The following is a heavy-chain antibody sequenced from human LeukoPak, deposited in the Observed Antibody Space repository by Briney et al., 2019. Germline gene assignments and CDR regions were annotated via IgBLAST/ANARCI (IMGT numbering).Heavy chain of an antibody. V-gene: IGHV3-53*01. CDR1: GFTVSSNY. J-gene: IGHJ4*02. CDR2: IYSGGST. D-gene: IGHD3-22*01. CDR3: ARGRRGYYDSSGYYCDY. Sequence: GGSLRLSCAASGFTVSSNYMSWVRQAPGKGLEWVSVIYSGGSTYYADSVKGRFTISRDDSKNTLYLQMNSLRAEDTAVYYCARGRRGYYDSSGYYCDYWGQGTLVTVSS.